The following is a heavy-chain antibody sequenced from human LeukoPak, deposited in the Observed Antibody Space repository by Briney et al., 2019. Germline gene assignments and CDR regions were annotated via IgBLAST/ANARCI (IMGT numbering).Heavy chain of an antibody. CDR3: ARVSSSWLGDWFDP. CDR1: GGSISSYY. Sequence: PSETLSLTCTVSGGSISSYYWSWIRQPAGKGLEWIGRIYTSGSTNYNPSLKSRVTMSVDTSKNQFSLRLSSVTAADTAVYYCARVSSSWLGDWFDPWGQGTLVTVSS. V-gene: IGHV4-4*07. CDR2: IYTSGST. J-gene: IGHJ5*02. D-gene: IGHD6-13*01.